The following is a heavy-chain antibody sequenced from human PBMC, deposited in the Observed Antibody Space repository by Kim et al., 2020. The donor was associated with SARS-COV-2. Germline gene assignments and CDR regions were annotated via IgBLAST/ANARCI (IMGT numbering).Heavy chain of an antibody. V-gene: IGHV3-23*01. CDR2: VSGSGSGT. CDR3: ARSPPWQIAFDFDF. J-gene: IGHJ4*02. Sequence: GGSLRLSCAASGFPFNSHAMNWFRQAPGKGLEWVSGVSGSGSGTYYADSVEGRFTVSRDNSKNSLYLQMNSLRAEDTAIYYCARSPPWQIAFDFDFWGQGTLVTVSS. CDR1: GFPFNSHA.